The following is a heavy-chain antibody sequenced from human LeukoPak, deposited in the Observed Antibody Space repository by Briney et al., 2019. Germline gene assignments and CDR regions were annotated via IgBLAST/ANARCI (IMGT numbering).Heavy chain of an antibody. CDR3: ARGGSSWYAVNWFDP. CDR1: GFTFSSYG. J-gene: IGHJ5*02. CDR2: ISGSGGST. V-gene: IGHV3-23*01. D-gene: IGHD6-13*01. Sequence: GGSLRLSCAASGFTFSSYGMSWVRQAPGKGLEWVSAISGSGGSTYYADSVKGRFTISRDNAKNTLYLQMNSLRAEDTAVYYCARGGSSWYAVNWFDPWGQGTLVTVSS.